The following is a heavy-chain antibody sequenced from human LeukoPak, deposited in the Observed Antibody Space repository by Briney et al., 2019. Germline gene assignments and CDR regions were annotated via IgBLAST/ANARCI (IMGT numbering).Heavy chain of an antibody. V-gene: IGHV3-7*01. D-gene: IGHD5-18*01. CDR3: ARSLWPEDY. Sequence: GGSLRLSCAASGFTFSSYWMSWVRQAPGKGLEWVANIKQDGSEKNYVDSVEGRFTISRDNAKTSLYLQMNSLRAEDTAVYYCARSLWPEDYWGQGTLVTVSS. CDR2: IKQDGSEK. CDR1: GFTFSSYW. J-gene: IGHJ4*02.